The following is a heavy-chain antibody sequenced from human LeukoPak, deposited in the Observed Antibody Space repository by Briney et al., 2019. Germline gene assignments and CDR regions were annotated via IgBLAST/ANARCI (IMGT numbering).Heavy chain of an antibody. Sequence: GASVKVSCKASGYTFTSYGISWVRQAPGQGLEWMGWISAYNGNTNYAQKLQGRVTMTTDTSTSTAYMELRSLRSDDTAVYYCARDGFGGIPELGAKDAFDIWGQGTMVTVSS. CDR1: GYTFTSYG. V-gene: IGHV1-18*01. J-gene: IGHJ3*02. D-gene: IGHD3-10*01. CDR2: ISAYNGNT. CDR3: ARDGFGGIPELGAKDAFDI.